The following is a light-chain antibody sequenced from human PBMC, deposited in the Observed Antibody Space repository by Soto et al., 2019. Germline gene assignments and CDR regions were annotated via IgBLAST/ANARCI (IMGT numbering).Light chain of an antibody. CDR1: SSDVGGYNY. J-gene: IGLJ1*01. V-gene: IGLV2-11*01. Sequence: QSALTQPRSASGSPGQSITISCTGTSSDVGGYNYVSWYQQHPAKAPKLIIFDVSKRPSGVPNRFSGSKSGNTASLTISGLRAEDEGDYYCCSYAGDYMFVFGTGTKLTVL. CDR2: DVS. CDR3: CSYAGDYMFV.